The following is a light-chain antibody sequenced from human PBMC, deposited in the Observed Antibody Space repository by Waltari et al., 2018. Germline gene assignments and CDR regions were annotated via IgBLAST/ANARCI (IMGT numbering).Light chain of an antibody. V-gene: IGLV2-11*01. CDR2: DVT. J-gene: IGLJ3*02. CDR1: TSDVGGYNY. CDR3: CSFAGTYTWV. Sequence: SALTQPRSVSGSPGQSVTISCTGTTSDVGGYNYVSWYQHHPGKAPKLMRFDVTQRPSGVPDRFSGSQAANTASLTISGLQAEDEADYYCCSFAGTYTWVFGGGTKVTVL.